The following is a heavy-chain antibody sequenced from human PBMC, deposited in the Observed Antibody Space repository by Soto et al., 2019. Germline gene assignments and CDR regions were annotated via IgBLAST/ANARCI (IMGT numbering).Heavy chain of an antibody. CDR3: ARLGSSPWPIFGETKKKHYYMDV. CDR2: TRNKANSYTT. V-gene: IGHV3-72*01. Sequence: GGSLRLSCAASGFTFSDHYMDWVRQAPGKGLEWVGRTRNKANSYTTEYAASVKGRFTISRDDSKNSLYLQMNSLKTEDTAVYYCARLGSSPWPIFGETKKKHYYMDVWGKGTTVTVSS. CDR1: GFTFSDHY. J-gene: IGHJ6*03. D-gene: IGHD3-3*01.